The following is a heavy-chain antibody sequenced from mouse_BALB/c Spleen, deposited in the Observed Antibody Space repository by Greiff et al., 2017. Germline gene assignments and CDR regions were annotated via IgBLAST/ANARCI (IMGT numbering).Heavy chain of an antibody. V-gene: IGHV3-2*02. J-gene: IGHJ3*01. CDR2: ISYSGST. CDR3: ARRYYGYGFAY. D-gene: IGHD1-2*01. CDR1: GYSITSDYA. Sequence: EVKLMESGPGLVKPSQSLSLTCTVTGYSITSDYAWNWIRQFPGNKLEWMGYISYSGSTSYNPSLKSRISITRDTSKNQFFLQLNSVTTEDTATYYCARRYYGYGFAYWGQGTLVTVSA.